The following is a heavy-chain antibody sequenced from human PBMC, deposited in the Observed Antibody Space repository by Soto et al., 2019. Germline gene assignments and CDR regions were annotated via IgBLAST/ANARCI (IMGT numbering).Heavy chain of an antibody. CDR1: GFTFDDYA. V-gene: IGHV3-9*01. CDR2: ISWNSGSI. Sequence: EVQLVESGGGLVQPGRSLRLSCAASGFTFDDYAMHWVRQAPGKGLEWVSGISWNSGSIGYADSVKGRFTISRDNAKNSLYLQMNSLRAEDTALYYCAKDMAEYDYIWGSKWGQGTLVTVSS. D-gene: IGHD3-16*01. CDR3: AKDMAEYDYIWGSK. J-gene: IGHJ4*02.